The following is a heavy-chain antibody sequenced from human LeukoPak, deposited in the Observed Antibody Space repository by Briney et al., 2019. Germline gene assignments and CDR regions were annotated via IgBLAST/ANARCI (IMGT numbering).Heavy chain of an antibody. J-gene: IGHJ5*02. V-gene: IGHV1-18*01. Sequence: GASVEVPCKASGYTFTSYGISWVRQAPGQGLEWMGWISIYNGNTDYAQKLRGRVTMTTDTSTSTAYLELRGLRSDDTAVYYCARITYDFWSGYYMPDDPWGQGTLVTVSS. CDR2: ISIYNGNT. D-gene: IGHD3-3*01. CDR1: GYTFTSYG. CDR3: ARITYDFWSGYYMPDDP.